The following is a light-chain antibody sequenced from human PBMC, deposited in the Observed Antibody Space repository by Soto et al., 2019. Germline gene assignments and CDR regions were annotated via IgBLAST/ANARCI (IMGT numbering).Light chain of an antibody. CDR3: QSYDSILNGVI. Sequence: QSVLTQPPSVSGAPGQRVTISCTGSSSNFGAGYDVHWYQQRPGTAPKLLIYGSTNRPSGFPARFSGSKSDTSASLAITGLQAEDEADYYCQSYDSILNGVIFGGGTKLTVL. CDR1: SSNFGAGYD. V-gene: IGLV1-40*01. J-gene: IGLJ2*01. CDR2: GST.